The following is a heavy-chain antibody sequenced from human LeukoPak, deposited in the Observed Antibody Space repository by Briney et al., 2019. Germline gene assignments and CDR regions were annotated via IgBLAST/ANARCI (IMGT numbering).Heavy chain of an antibody. V-gene: IGHV1-69*05. J-gene: IGHJ4*02. Sequence: ASVKVSCKASGGTFSSYAISWVRQAPGQGLEWMGGIIPIFGTANYAQKFQGRVTITTDESTSTAYMELSSLRSEDTAVYYCARGHYDFLRYFDYWGQGTLVTVSS. CDR1: GGTFSSYA. D-gene: IGHD3-3*01. CDR3: ARGHYDFLRYFDY. CDR2: IIPIFGTA.